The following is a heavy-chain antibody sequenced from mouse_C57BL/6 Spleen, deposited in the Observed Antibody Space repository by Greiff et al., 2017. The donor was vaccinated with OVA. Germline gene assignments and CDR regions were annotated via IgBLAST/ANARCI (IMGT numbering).Heavy chain of an antibody. CDR1: GYTFTDYY. Sequence: EVQLQQSRPELVKPGASVKISCKASGYTFTDYYMNWVKQSHGKSLEWIGDINPNNGGTSYNQKFKGKATLTVDKSSSTAYMELRSLTSEDSAVYYCARKVGRGYFDYWGQGTTLTVSS. V-gene: IGHV1-26*01. D-gene: IGHD4-1*01. CDR2: INPNNGGT. CDR3: ARKVGRGYFDY. J-gene: IGHJ2*01.